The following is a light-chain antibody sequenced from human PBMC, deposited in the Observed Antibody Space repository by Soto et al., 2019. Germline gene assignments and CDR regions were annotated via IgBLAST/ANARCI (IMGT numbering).Light chain of an antibody. J-gene: IGLJ1*01. CDR2: SNN. CDR3: AAWDDRLNGYV. CDR1: SSNIGSNT. Sequence: QSVLTQPPSASGTPGQRVTISCSGSSSNIGSNTINWYQQLPGTAPKLLIYSNNQRPLGVPDRFSGSKSGTSASLAISGLQSEDEADYYCAAWDDRLNGYVFGTGTKLTVL. V-gene: IGLV1-44*01.